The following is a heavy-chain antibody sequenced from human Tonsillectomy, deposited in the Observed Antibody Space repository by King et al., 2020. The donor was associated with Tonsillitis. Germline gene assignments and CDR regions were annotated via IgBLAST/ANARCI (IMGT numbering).Heavy chain of an antibody. Sequence: QLVQSGGGLVQPGGSLRLSCAASGLTFSSYALSWVRQAPGKGLEWVSTISASGAITYYAASVKGRFTISRDNSKNTLYLQMNSLGAEDTAVYYCAKGGIAVADFDSWGQGTLVTVSS. CDR3: AKGGIAVADFDS. V-gene: IGHV3-23*04. J-gene: IGHJ4*02. CDR1: GLTFSSYA. D-gene: IGHD6-19*01. CDR2: ISASGAIT.